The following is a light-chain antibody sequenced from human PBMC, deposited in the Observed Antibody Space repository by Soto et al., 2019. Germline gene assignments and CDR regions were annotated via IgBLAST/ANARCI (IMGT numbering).Light chain of an antibody. CDR3: ISYTVSRSYV. J-gene: IGLJ1*01. V-gene: IGLV2-14*01. CDR1: SSDIGTYDH. Sequence: QSALTQPASVSGSPGQSITISCSGTSSDIGTYDHVAWFQQFPGKTPKLVIYSVSDRPSGVSYRFSGSKSGNTASLTISGLKADDEADYYCISYTVSRSYVFGTGTK. CDR2: SVS.